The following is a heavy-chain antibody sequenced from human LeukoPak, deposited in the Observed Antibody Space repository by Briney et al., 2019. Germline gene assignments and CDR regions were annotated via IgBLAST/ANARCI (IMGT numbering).Heavy chain of an antibody. CDR3: AKSGGSYPYYFDY. CDR2: ISGSGDNT. V-gene: IGHV3-23*01. Sequence: ETLSLTCTVSGGSISSYYWSWVRQAPGKGLEWVSAISGSGDNTYYADSVKGRFTISRDNSKNTLYLQMNSLRAEDTAVYYCAKSGGSYPYYFDYWGQGTLVTVSS. J-gene: IGHJ4*02. D-gene: IGHD1-26*01. CDR1: GGSISSYY.